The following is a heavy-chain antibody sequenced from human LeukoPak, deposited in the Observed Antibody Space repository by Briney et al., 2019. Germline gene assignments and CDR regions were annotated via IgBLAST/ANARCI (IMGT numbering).Heavy chain of an antibody. Sequence: GRSLRLSCAASGFTFSSYGMHWVRQAPGKGLKWVAVISYDGSNKYYADSVKGRFTISRDNSKNTLYLQMNSLRAEDTAVYYCARPMWGGSGSYLPLGYWGQGTLVTVSS. J-gene: IGHJ4*02. CDR3: ARPMWGGSGSYLPLGY. CDR2: ISYDGSNK. D-gene: IGHD3-10*01. V-gene: IGHV3-30*19. CDR1: GFTFSSYG.